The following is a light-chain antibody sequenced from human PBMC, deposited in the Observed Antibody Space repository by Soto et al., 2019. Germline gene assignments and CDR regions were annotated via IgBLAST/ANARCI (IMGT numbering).Light chain of an antibody. J-gene: IGKJ5*01. V-gene: IGKV3D-20*01. CDR3: QQYGSSPIT. CDR1: QSISSSY. CDR2: DVF. Sequence: EIVLTQSPATLSLSPGERATLSCGASQSISSSYLAWYQQKPGLAPRLLIYDVFSRATGIPDRFRGSGSGTDFTLTISRLEPEDFAVYYCQQYGSSPITFGQGTRLEIK.